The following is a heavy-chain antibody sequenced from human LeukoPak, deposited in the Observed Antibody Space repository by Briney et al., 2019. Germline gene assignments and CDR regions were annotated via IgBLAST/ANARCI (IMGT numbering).Heavy chain of an antibody. CDR1: GGSISSNY. CDR3: AGPGIAAAI. Sequence: SETLSLTCTVSGGSISSNYWSWIRQPPGKGLEWIGNIQYTGSTNYNPSLKSRVMISLDTSKTQFSLKVSCVNAADTAVYYCAGPGIAAAIWGQGTMVTVSS. J-gene: IGHJ3*02. D-gene: IGHD6-13*01. CDR2: IQYTGST. V-gene: IGHV4-59*01.